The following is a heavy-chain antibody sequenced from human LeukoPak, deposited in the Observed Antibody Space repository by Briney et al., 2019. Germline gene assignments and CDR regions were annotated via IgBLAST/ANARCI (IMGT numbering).Heavy chain of an antibody. CDR2: INHSGST. CDR3: ARHRHPLGRSRFDP. J-gene: IGHJ5*02. V-gene: IGHV4-34*01. Sequence: SETLSLTCAVYGGSFSGYYWSWIRQPPGKGLEWIGEINHSGSTNYNPSLKSRVTISVDTSKNQFSLKLSSVTAADTAVYYCARHRHPLGRSRFDPWGQGTLVTVSS. CDR1: GGSFSGYY.